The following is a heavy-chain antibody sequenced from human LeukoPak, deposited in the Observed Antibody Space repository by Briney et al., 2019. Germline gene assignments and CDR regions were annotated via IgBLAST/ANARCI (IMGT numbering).Heavy chain of an antibody. V-gene: IGHV3-30*18. D-gene: IGHD4-23*01. CDR3: AKSTVVTRRYYYYMDV. CDR2: ISYDGSNK. CDR1: GFTFSSYG. Sequence: GGSLRLSCAASGFTFSSYGMHWVRQAPGKGLEWVAVISYDGSNKYYADSVKGRFTISRDNSKNTLYLQMNSLRAEDTAVYYCAKSTVVTRRYYYYMDVWGKGTTVTVSS. J-gene: IGHJ6*03.